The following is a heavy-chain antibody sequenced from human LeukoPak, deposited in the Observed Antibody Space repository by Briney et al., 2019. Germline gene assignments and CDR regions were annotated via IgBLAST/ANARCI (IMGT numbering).Heavy chain of an antibody. V-gene: IGHV3-7*01. CDR1: GFTFSSYW. CDR3: ARHSVAGLYYYYFYMDV. J-gene: IGHJ6*03. Sequence: GGSLRLSCAASGFTFSSYWMTWVRQTPGKGLEWVANIKLDGSEKYYEDSVKGRFIISRDNAKNALYLQTNSLRVEDTAVYYCARHSVAGLYYYYFYMDVWGKGTTVTVSS. D-gene: IGHD6-19*01. CDR2: IKLDGSEK.